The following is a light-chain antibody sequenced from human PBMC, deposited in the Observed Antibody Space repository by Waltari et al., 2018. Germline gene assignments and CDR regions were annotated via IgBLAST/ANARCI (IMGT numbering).Light chain of an antibody. Sequence: IVMTQSPATLSVSPGERATLSCRASQSVSSNLAWYQQKPGQAPSLLIYCASTRATGFPARFSGSGSGTEFTLTISSLQSEDFAVYYCQQYYNWPRTFGQGTKVEIQ. V-gene: IGKV3-15*01. J-gene: IGKJ1*01. CDR3: QQYYNWPRT. CDR2: CAS. CDR1: QSVSSN.